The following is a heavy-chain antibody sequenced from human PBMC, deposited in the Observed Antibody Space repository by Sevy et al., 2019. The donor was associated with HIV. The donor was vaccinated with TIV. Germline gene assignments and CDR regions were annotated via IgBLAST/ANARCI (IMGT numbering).Heavy chain of an antibody. CDR3: AKGAAAGASYYYGMDV. Sequence: GGSLRLSCAASGFTFDDYAMHWVRQAPGKGLEWVSLISWDGGSTYYADSVKGRFTISRDNSKNSLYLQMNSLRAEDTALYDCAKGAAAGASYYYGMDVWGQGTTVTVSS. D-gene: IGHD6-13*01. CDR2: ISWDGGST. J-gene: IGHJ6*02. V-gene: IGHV3-43D*04. CDR1: GFTFDDYA.